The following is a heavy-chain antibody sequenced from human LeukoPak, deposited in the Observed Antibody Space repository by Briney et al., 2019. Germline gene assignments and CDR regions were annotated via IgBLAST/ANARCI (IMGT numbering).Heavy chain of an antibody. CDR2: MNPNTGST. D-gene: IGHD3-10*01. V-gene: IGHV1-8*01. J-gene: IGHJ4*02. CDR1: GYIFTNYH. Sequence: GASVKVSCKASGYIFTNYHLNWVRPATGQGLEWMGWMNPNTGSTRYAQKFQNGITLTRDTSLNTAYMDLSSLESEDTGFYYCLRGGFSFGNFWGEGTLVTVSS. CDR3: LRGGFSFGNF.